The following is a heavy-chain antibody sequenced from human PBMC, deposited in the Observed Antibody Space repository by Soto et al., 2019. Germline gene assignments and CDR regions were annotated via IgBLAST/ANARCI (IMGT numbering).Heavy chain of an antibody. J-gene: IGHJ6*02. CDR1: GGTFSSYA. V-gene: IGHV1-69*13. CDR2: IIPIFGTA. D-gene: IGHD5-18*01. CDR3: ATEVDTAMVNGYYGMGV. Sequence: GASVKVACKASGGTFSSYAISWVRQAPGQGLEWMGGIIPIFGTANYAQKFQGRVTITADESTSTAYMELSSLRSEDTAVYYCATEVDTAMVNGYYGMGVWGQGTTVTVS.